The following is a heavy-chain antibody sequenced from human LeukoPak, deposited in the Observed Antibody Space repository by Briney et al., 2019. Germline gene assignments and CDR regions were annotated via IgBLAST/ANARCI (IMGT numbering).Heavy chain of an antibody. Sequence: ASVKVSCKASGYTFTSYDINWVRQATGQGLEWMGWMNPNSGNTGYAQKFQGRVTMTRNTSISTAYMELSSLRSEDTAVYYCARALEAGVYAAHYYYYYGMDVWGQGTTVTVSS. D-gene: IGHD6-19*01. V-gene: IGHV1-8*01. CDR1: GYTFTSYD. CDR3: ARALEAGVYAAHYYYYYGMDV. J-gene: IGHJ6*02. CDR2: MNPNSGNT.